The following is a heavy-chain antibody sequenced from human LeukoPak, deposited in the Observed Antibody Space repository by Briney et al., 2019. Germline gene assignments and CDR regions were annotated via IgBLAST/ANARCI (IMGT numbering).Heavy chain of an antibody. CDR3: AKDRPSSITMIVVVRYYFDY. Sequence: GGSLRLSCAASGFALSSHWMTWVRQVPGRGPEWVANVNRDGSETYYLDSVKGRFTISRDNAKNTLYLQMNSLRAEDTAAYYCAKDRPSSITMIVVVRYYFDYWGQGTLVTVSS. J-gene: IGHJ4*02. V-gene: IGHV3-7*03. CDR1: GFALSSHW. CDR2: VNRDGSET. D-gene: IGHD3-22*01.